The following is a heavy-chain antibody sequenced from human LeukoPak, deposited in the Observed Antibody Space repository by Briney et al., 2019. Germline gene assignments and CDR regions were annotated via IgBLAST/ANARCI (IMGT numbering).Heavy chain of an antibody. CDR1: GFTVSSSY. CDR2: IYSGGTT. Sequence: PGGSLRLSCAASGFTVSSSYVSWVRQAPGKGLEWVSIIYSGGTTYYADSVKGRFTISRDNSKNTVYLQLNSLRAEDTAVYYCARGISSSGCCHFDYWGQGTLVTVSS. V-gene: IGHV3-66*02. D-gene: IGHD2-2*01. J-gene: IGHJ4*02. CDR3: ARGISSSGCCHFDY.